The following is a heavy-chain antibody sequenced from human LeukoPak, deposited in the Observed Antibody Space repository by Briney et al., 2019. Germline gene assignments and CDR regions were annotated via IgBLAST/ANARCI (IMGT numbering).Heavy chain of an antibody. D-gene: IGHD3-22*01. V-gene: IGHV3-23*01. CDR2: ISGSGGST. CDR3: AKDGSYYYDSSGFDY. Sequence: GGSLRLSCAASGFTFSSYAMSWVRQAPGKGLEWVSAISGSGGSTYYADSVKGRFTISRGNSKNTLYLQMNSLRAEDTAVYYCAKDGSYYYDSSGFDYWGQGTLVTVSS. J-gene: IGHJ4*02. CDR1: GFTFSSYA.